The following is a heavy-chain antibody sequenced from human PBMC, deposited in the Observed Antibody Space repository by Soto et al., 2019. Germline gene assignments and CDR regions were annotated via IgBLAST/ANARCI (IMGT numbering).Heavy chain of an antibody. CDR3: TRNTIPHPTY. V-gene: IGHV3-23*01. J-gene: IGHJ4*02. CDR2: ISSSGDSP. Sequence: GGSLRLSCAASGFTFSNYAMSWVRQAAGKGLEWVTAISSSGDSPYYADSVKGRFTVSRDNSKNTLYLQMNSLRVEDTAIYYCTRNTIPHPTYWGPGTLVTVSA. CDR1: GFTFSNYA.